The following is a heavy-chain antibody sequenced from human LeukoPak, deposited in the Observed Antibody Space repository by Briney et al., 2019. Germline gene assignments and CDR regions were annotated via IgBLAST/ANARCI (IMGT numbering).Heavy chain of an antibody. D-gene: IGHD2-15*01. CDR3: ASGPVNCSGGSCYPPGFDY. V-gene: IGHV4-34*01. CDR1: GGSFSGYY. CDR2: INHSGST. Sequence: SETLSLTCAVYGGSFSGYYWSWIRQPPGKGLEWIGEINHSGSTNYNPSLKSRVTISVDTSKNQFSLKLSSVTAADTPVYYCASGPVNCSGGSCYPPGFDYWGQGTLVTVSS. J-gene: IGHJ4*02.